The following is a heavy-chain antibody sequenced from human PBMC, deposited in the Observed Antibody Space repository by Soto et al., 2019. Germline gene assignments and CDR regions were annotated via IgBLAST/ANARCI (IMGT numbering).Heavy chain of an antibody. D-gene: IGHD3-10*01. CDR2: VYYTGST. CDR3: VRQGIGDLHGLVDV. J-gene: IGHJ6*01. V-gene: IGHV4-59*08. CDR1: SGPSRSHN. Sequence: QVQLQQSGPGLVKPSETLSLTCTVSSGPSRSHNWGWIRQPPGRGLEWIGYVYYTGSTSYNPSLKSRVTISADTSTNHISLTLSSVTAADTAVYYCVRQGIGDLHGLVDVW.